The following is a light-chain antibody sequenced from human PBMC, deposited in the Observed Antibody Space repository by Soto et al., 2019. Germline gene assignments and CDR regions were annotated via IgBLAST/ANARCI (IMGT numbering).Light chain of an antibody. CDR2: KAS. J-gene: IGKJ2*01. CDR3: QQSDRFPYT. V-gene: IGKV1-5*03. CDR1: QSMSNW. Sequence: DIQMTQSPSTLSASVGDTVTITCRASQSMSNWLAWYQQKPGQAPKLLIHKASTLESGVPSRFSGSGSGTEVTLTISSLQPDDCATFYCQQSDRFPYTFGQGTKLEIK.